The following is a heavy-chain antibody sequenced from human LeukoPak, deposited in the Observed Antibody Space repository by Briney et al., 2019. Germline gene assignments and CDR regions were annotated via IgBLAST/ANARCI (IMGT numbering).Heavy chain of an antibody. Sequence: ASVKVSCKASGGTFSSYAISWVRQAPGQGLEWMGGIIPIFGTANYAQKFQGRVTITADKSTSTAYMELSSLRSEDTAVYYCARVIPSKVFDYWGQGTLVTVSS. V-gene: IGHV1-69*06. J-gene: IGHJ4*02. CDR3: ARVIPSKVFDY. CDR1: GGTFSSYA. CDR2: IIPIFGTA.